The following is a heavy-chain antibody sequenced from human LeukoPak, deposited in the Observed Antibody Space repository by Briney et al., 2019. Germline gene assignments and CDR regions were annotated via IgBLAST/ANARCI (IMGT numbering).Heavy chain of an antibody. J-gene: IGHJ4*02. CDR1: GGSGSRGSYY. Sequence: PSQTLSLTCTVSGGSGSRGSYYWSWIRQPAGKGLEWIGRIYTSGSTNYSPSLKSRVTISVDTSKSQLSLKLSSVTAADTAVYYCAKDRHYGSSWYGAGDYWGQGTLVTVSS. CDR3: AKDRHYGSSWYGAGDY. V-gene: IGHV4-61*02. D-gene: IGHD6-13*01. CDR2: IYTSGST.